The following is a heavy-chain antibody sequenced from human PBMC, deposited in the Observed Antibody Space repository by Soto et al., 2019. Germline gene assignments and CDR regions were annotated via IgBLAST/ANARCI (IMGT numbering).Heavy chain of an antibody. CDR2: VYYTGRT. CDR3: AREFSNSPEAFDS. V-gene: IGHV4-61*01. Sequence: SETLSLTCTVSGGSVNGYIYYWSWIRQPQGRGLEWIGYVYYTGRTNYNPSLKSRVTISIDTSRNQFSLKLSSVTAADTAIYYCAREFSNSPEAFDSWGQGSLVTVSS. D-gene: IGHD6-6*01. CDR1: GGSVNGYIYY. J-gene: IGHJ4*02.